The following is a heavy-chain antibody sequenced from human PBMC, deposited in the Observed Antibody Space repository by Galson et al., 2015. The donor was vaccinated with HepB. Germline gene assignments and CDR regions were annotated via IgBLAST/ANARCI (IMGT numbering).Heavy chain of an antibody. Sequence: QSGAEVKKPGESLKISCKASGYRFSSYWIAWVRQMPGKGLEWMGILYPSDSDTRYRPSLQGRVTISADKSITIAYMQWSSLKASDTAMYFCARAIYYDSSGSYYFDYWGQGTLVTVSS. CDR1: GYRFSSYW. CDR2: LYPSDSDT. D-gene: IGHD3-22*01. V-gene: IGHV5-51*01. CDR3: ARAIYYDSSGSYYFDY. J-gene: IGHJ4*02.